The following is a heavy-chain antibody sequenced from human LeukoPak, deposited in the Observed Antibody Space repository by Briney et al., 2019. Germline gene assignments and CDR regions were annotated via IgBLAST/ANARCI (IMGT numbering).Heavy chain of an antibody. CDR1: GFTFSSYG. CDR2: IWYDGSNK. J-gene: IGHJ6*02. D-gene: IGHD4-17*01. V-gene: IGHV3-30*02. CDR3: AKDRGGTVTYGMDV. Sequence: QSGGSLRLSCAASGFTFSSYGMHWVRQAPGKGLEWVAVIWYDGSNKYYADSVKGRFTISRDNSKNTLYLQMNSLRAEDTALYYCAKDRGGTVTYGMDVWGQGTTVTVSS.